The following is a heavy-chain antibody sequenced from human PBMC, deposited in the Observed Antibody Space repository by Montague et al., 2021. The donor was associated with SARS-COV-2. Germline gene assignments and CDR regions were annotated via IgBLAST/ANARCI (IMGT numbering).Heavy chain of an antibody. J-gene: IGHJ4*02. CDR2: IYYSGST. CDR1: GGSISSGGYY. CDR3: ARLTAGYCSGRSCYWGTGFDY. D-gene: IGHD2-15*01. V-gene: IGHV4-31*03. Sequence: TLSLTCTVSGGSISSGGYYWSWIRQHPGKGLEWIGYIYYSGSTYYNPSLKSRVTISVDTSKNQFSLKLSTVTAADTAVYYCARLTAGYCSGRSCYWGTGFDYWGQGTLVTVSS.